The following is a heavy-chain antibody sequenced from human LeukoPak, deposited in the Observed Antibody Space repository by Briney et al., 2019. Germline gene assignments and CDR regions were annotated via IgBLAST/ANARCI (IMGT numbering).Heavy chain of an antibody. CDR2: IYYSGST. Sequence: KPSETLSLTCTVSGGSISSSSYYWGWIRQPLGKGLEWIGSIYYSGSTYYNPSLKSRVTISVDTSKNQFSLKLSSVTAADTAVYYCARRGYSSGWSFDYWGQGTLVTVSS. CDR3: ARRGYSSGWSFDY. V-gene: IGHV4-39*07. CDR1: GGSISSSSYY. D-gene: IGHD6-19*01. J-gene: IGHJ4*02.